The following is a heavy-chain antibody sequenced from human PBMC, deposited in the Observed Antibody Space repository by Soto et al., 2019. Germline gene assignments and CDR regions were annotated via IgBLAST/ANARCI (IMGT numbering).Heavy chain of an antibody. CDR3: ARRVGDTDY. CDR2: ISYDGSSK. J-gene: IGHJ4*02. CDR1: GFTFSANA. Sequence: QVQLVESGGGVVQPGRSLRLSCAASGFTFSANALHWVRQAPGKGLEWVAFISYDGSSKHYAVSVKGRFTISRDNSKNTLYLEMNSLRTEDTAVYYCARRVGDTDYWGQGTRVTVSS. D-gene: IGHD1-26*01. V-gene: IGHV3-30*03.